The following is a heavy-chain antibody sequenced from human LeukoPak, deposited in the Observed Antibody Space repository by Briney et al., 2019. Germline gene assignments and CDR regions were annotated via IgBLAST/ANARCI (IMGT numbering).Heavy chain of an antibody. CDR1: GYTFTSYG. J-gene: IGHJ4*02. D-gene: IGHD1-7*01. V-gene: IGHV1-18*01. CDR2: ISAYNGNT. Sequence: ASVKVSCKASGYTFTSYGISWVRQAPGQGLEWMGWISAYNGNTNYAQKLQGRVTMTTDTSTSTAYMELRSLRSDDTAVYYCARDCIFITGTTEPWFYWGQGTLVTVSS. CDR3: ARDCIFITGTTEPWFY.